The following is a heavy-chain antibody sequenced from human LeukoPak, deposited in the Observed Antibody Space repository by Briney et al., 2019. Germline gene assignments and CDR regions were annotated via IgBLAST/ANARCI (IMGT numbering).Heavy chain of an antibody. CDR1: GGSFSGYY. CDR3: ARYGSSSGPYYFDY. D-gene: IGHD6-6*01. J-gene: IGHJ4*02. Sequence: SETLSLTCAVYGGSFSGYYWSWIRQPPGKGLEWIGEINHSGSTNYNPSLKSRVTISVDTSKNQFSLKLSSVTAADTAVYYCARYGSSSGPYYFDYWGRGALVTVSS. V-gene: IGHV4-34*01. CDR2: INHSGST.